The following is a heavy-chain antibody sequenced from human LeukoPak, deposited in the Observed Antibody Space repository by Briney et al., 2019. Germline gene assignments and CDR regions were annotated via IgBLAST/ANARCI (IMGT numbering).Heavy chain of an antibody. V-gene: IGHV3-20*04. D-gene: IGHD3-10*01. CDR3: AHYGSGSSPLDY. CDR1: GYTFGDYG. Sequence: GGSLRLSCAASGYTFGDYGMSWVRQVPGKGLEWVSGTNRRGDITGYADFVKGRFTISRDNSKNTLYLQMNSLRAEDTAVYYCAHYGSGSSPLDYWGQGTLVTVSS. CDR2: TNRRGDIT. J-gene: IGHJ4*02.